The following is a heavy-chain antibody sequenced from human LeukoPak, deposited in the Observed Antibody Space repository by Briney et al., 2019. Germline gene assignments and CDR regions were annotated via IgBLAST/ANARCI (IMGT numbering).Heavy chain of an antibody. J-gene: IGHJ4*02. CDR2: IYHSGST. Sequence: PSETLSLTCTVSGGSISSGYYWGWIRQPPGKGLEWIGSIYHSGSTYYNPSLKSRVTISVDTSKNQFSLKLSSVTAADTAVYYCARSPPATVTTKEYYFDYWGQGTLVTVSS. CDR1: GGSISSGYY. V-gene: IGHV4-38-2*02. D-gene: IGHD4-17*01. CDR3: ARSPPATVTTKEYYFDY.